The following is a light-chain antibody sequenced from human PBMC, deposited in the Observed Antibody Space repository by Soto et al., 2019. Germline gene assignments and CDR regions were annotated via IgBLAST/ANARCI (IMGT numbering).Light chain of an antibody. J-gene: IGLJ1*01. Sequence: VLTQPPSASGTPGQRVTISCSGSGSNIGSNYVYWYQQLPGTAPKLLIYRNNQRPSGVPDRFSGSKSGTSASLAISGLRSEDEADYYCAAWDDSLSGYVFGTGTKVTVL. CDR3: AAWDDSLSGYV. V-gene: IGLV1-47*01. CDR1: GSNIGSNY. CDR2: RNN.